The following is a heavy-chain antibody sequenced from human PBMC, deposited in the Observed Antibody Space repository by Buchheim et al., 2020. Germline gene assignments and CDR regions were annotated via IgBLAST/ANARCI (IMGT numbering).Heavy chain of an antibody. CDR2: IHHSGKI. CDR3: ARRVAGSSSVDY. J-gene: IGHJ4*02. D-gene: IGHD6-6*01. V-gene: IGHV4-4*02. Sequence: QVQLQESGPGLVEPSGTLSLTCAVSGVSISSSNWCSWFRQPPGQGLEWIGEIHHSGKISYNPSLKSRVTISLDKSKNQFSLKLSSVIAADTAVYYCARRVAGSSSVDYWGQGIL. CDR1: GVSISSSNW.